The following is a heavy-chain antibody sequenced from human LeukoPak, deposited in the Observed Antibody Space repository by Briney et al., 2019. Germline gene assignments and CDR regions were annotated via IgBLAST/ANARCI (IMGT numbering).Heavy chain of an antibody. CDR1: GFTVSSNY. CDR3: AGTGVVPAAYFDY. Sequence: GGSLRLSCAASGFTVSSNYMSWVRQAPGKGLEWVSVIYSGGSTYYADSVKGRFTISRDNSKNTLYLQMNSPRAEDTAVYYCAGTGVVPAAYFDYWGQGTLVTVSS. J-gene: IGHJ4*02. CDR2: IYSGGST. D-gene: IGHD2-2*01. V-gene: IGHV3-66*01.